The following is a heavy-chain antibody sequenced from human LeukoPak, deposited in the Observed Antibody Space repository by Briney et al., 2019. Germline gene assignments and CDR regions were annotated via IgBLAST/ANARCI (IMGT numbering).Heavy chain of an antibody. CDR1: GFTFSHYG. Sequence: GGSLRLSCGASGFTFSHYGMHWVRQAPGKGLEWVAVISYDGSNKHYADSVKGRFTISRDNSKNTLYLQMNSLRAEDTAVYYCASSGHYYYYYTDVWGKGTTVTVSS. CDR2: ISYDGSNK. J-gene: IGHJ6*03. CDR3: ASSGHYYYYYTDV. D-gene: IGHD6-6*01. V-gene: IGHV3-30*03.